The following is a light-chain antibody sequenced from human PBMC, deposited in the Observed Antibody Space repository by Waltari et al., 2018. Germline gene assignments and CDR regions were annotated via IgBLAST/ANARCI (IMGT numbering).Light chain of an antibody. V-gene: IGLV4-69*01. CDR2: FNSDGSH. CDR1: SGHSSNI. Sequence: QLVLTQSPSASASLGASVKLTCTLSSGHSSNIIAWHQQQPEKGPRYLRKFNSDGSHSKGDEMPDRFSGSSSGAERYLTISSLQSEDEADYYCQTGGHGTWVFGGGTKLTVL. J-gene: IGLJ3*02. CDR3: QTGGHGTWV.